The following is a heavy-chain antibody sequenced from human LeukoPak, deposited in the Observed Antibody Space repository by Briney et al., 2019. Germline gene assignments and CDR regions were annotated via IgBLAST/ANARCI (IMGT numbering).Heavy chain of an antibody. CDR1: GYTFTSYG. CDR2: ISAYNGNT. D-gene: IGHD2-15*01. CDR3: ARERVCSGPPDYYYYYGMDV. Sequence: ASVKVSCKASGYTFTSYGISWVRQAPGQGLEWMGWISAYNGNTNYAQKLQGRVTMTTDTSTSTAYMELRSLRSDDTAVYYCARERVCSGPPDYYYYYGMDVWGQGTTVTVSS. J-gene: IGHJ6*02. V-gene: IGHV1-18*01.